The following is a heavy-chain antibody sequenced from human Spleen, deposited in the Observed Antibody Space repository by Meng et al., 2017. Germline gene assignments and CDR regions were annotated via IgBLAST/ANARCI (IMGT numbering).Heavy chain of an antibody. CDR1: GGSISSDTYY. CDR3: ARVGCSGGSCHHYFDY. D-gene: IGHD2-15*01. CDR2: IYHSVST. V-gene: IGHV4-39*07. Sequence: GSLRLSCAVSGGSISSDTYYWSWIRQPPGKGLEFIWSIYHSVSTYYNPSLKSRVSISVDTSKNQFSLKLISVTPADTALYYCARVGCSGGSCHHYFDYWGQGTLVTVSS. J-gene: IGHJ4*02.